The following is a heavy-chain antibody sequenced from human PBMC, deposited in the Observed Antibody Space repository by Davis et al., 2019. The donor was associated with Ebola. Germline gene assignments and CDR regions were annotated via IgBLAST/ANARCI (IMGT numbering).Heavy chain of an antibody. Sequence: GESLKISCAASGFTISEIYMSWIRQAPGKGLEWVSYISHSGDKIFYADSVEGRFTISRDNAKNTLYLQMNSLRAEDTAVYYCARVLTGFSLRPYFDYWGQGTLVTVSS. V-gene: IGHV3-11*04. D-gene: IGHD3-9*01. CDR1: GFTISEIY. J-gene: IGHJ4*02. CDR2: ISHSGDKI. CDR3: ARVLTGFSLRPYFDY.